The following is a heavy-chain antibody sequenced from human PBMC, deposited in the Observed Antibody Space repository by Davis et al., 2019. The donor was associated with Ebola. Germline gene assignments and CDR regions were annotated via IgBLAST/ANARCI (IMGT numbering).Heavy chain of an antibody. CDR2: ISSSSSTI. CDR1: GFTFSSYS. Sequence: GGSLRLSCAASGFTFSSYSMNWVRQAPGKGLEWVSYISSSSSTIYYADSVKGRFTISRDNAKNSLYLQMNSLRDEDTAVYYCAREDTAAAGYYFDYWGQGTLVTVSS. V-gene: IGHV3-48*02. D-gene: IGHD6-13*01. J-gene: IGHJ4*02. CDR3: AREDTAAAGYYFDY.